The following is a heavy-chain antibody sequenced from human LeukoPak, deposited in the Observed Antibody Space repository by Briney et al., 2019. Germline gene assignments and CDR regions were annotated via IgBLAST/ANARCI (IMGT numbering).Heavy chain of an antibody. V-gene: IGHV1-58*01. D-gene: IGHD3-16*01. CDR2: IVVGSGNT. Sequence: GASVKISCKASGFTFTSSAVQWVRQARGQRLEWIGWIVVGSGNTNYAQKFQERVTITRDMSTSTAYMELSSLRSEDTAVYYCAASGPGGALFDYWGQGTLVTVSS. J-gene: IGHJ4*02. CDR1: GFTFTSSA. CDR3: AASGPGGALFDY.